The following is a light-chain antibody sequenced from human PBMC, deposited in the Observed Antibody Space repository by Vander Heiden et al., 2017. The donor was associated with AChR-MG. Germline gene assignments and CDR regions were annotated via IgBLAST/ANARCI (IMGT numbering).Light chain of an antibody. V-gene: IGKV1-16*01. Sequence: DIQITQSPSSLSASVGDRVTITCRASQDIINYLAWFQQKPGKAPKSLLYGASTLQSGVPSTFSGSGSGTAFTLTITSLQPADFATYYCQQESNYPRTFGQGTRVEMK. CDR3: QQESNYPRT. CDR1: QDIINY. CDR2: GAS. J-gene: IGKJ1*01.